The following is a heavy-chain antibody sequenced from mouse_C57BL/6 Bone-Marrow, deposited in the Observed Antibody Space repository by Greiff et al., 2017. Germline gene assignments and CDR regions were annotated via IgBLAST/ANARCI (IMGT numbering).Heavy chain of an antibody. D-gene: IGHD4-1*01. V-gene: IGHV1-9*01. CDR3: ERNWGGAWFAY. CDR2: ILPGSGST. Sequence: QVQLQQSGAELMKPGASVKLSCKATGYTFTGYWIEWVKQRPGHGLKWIGEILPGSGSTNYNEKFKGKATFTADKSSNTAYRQLSSLTTEDSAINYCERNWGGAWFAYWGQGTLVTVSA. J-gene: IGHJ3*01. CDR1: GYTFTGYW.